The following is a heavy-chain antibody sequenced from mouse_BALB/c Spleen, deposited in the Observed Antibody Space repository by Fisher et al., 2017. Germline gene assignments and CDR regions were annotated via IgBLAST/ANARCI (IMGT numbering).Heavy chain of an antibody. Sequence: KFKGKATFTADTSSNTAYMQLSSLTSEDSAVYYCARHLRAMDYLGQGTSVTVSS. V-gene: IGHV1-9*01. J-gene: IGHJ4*01. CDR3: ARHLRAMDY.